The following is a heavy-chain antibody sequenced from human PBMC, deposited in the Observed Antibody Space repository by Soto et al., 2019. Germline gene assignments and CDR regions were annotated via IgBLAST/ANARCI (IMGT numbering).Heavy chain of an antibody. CDR3: ARDPPEWELLLDY. D-gene: IGHD1-26*01. CDR2: MTQDGSEL. CDR1: GFIFLTTG. J-gene: IGHJ4*02. Sequence: EVQLVESGGGLVQPGGSLRLSCAASGFIFLTTGRGWVRQFPGKGRDGWANMTQDGSELYYVDSVKGRFTISRDNAKNSLYLQMNSLRAEDTAVYYCARDPPEWELLLDYWGQGTLVTVSS. V-gene: IGHV3-7*01.